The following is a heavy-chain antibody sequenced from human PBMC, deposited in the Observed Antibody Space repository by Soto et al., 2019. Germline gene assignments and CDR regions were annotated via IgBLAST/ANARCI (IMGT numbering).Heavy chain of an antibody. J-gene: IGHJ6*02. Sequence: EVQLVDSGGRLVKPGGSLRLSCAASGFSVTNAWMNWVRQAPGKGLEWVGRVYTSAEGGATNYAAPVKGRFTISRDDSKNTVYLQMNSLMTEDTAVYYCTTGSVEGFWGQGTTVTVSS. CDR3: TTGSVEGF. D-gene: IGHD2-15*01. CDR2: VYTSAEGGAT. V-gene: IGHV3-15*07. CDR1: GFSVTNAW.